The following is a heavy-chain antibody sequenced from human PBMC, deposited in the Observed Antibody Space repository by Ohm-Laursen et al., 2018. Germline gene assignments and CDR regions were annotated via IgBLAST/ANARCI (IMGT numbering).Heavy chain of an antibody. CDR3: ARGLWWFDP. Sequence: SDTLSLTCSVSGYSISSGYFWGWIRQPPGKGLEGIGTIYHSGSTYSNPSLKSRFTISVDTSRNHFSLKLSSVTAADTALYYCARGLWWFDPWGQGTLVTVSS. CDR2: IYHSGST. CDR1: GYSISSGYF. V-gene: IGHV4-38-2*02. J-gene: IGHJ5*02.